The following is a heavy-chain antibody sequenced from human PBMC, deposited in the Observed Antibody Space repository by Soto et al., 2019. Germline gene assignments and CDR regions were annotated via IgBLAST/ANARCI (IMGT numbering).Heavy chain of an antibody. CDR2: ISYDGSDK. V-gene: IGHV3-30-3*01. Sequence: GGSLRLSCAASGFTFSDSSMHWVRQAPGKGLEWVAVISYDGSDKYYADSVKGRFTISRDNSKNTLYLQMNSLRPEGSAVYYCARDGATMVVLYYFDSWGHGTLVTVSS. CDR1: GFTFSDSS. CDR3: ARDGATMVVLYYFDS. J-gene: IGHJ4*01. D-gene: IGHD5-12*01.